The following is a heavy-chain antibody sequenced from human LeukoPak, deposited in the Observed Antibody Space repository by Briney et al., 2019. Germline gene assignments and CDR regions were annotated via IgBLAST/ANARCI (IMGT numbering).Heavy chain of an antibody. CDR1: GGSISSGGYY. V-gene: IGHV4-30-2*01. CDR2: IYHSGST. CDR3: ARDFAYYYDSSGPSGAFDI. J-gene: IGHJ3*02. D-gene: IGHD3-22*01. Sequence: PSETLSLTCTVSGGSISSGGYYWSWIRQPPGKGLEWIGYIYHSGSTYYNPSLKSRVTISVDRSKNQFSLKLSSVTAADTAVYYCARDFAYYYDSSGPSGAFDIWGQGTMVTVSS.